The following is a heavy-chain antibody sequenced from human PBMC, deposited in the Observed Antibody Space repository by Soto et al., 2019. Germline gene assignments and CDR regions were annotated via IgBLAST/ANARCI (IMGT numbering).Heavy chain of an antibody. Sequence: GASVKVSCKASGYTFTSYYIHWVRQAPGQGLEWMGIINPGGGSTTYAQKFQGRVTMTRDTSTSTVYMELSSLRHEDTAVYYCAKDGGPAYCNSPGCSAEHFDYWGQGTQVTVSS. V-gene: IGHV1-46*01. CDR3: AKDGGPAYCNSPGCSAEHFDY. D-gene: IGHD2-2*01. CDR2: INPGGGST. CDR1: GYTFTSYY. J-gene: IGHJ4*02.